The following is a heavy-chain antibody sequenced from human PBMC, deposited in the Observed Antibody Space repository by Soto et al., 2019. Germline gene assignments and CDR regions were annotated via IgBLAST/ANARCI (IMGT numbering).Heavy chain of an antibody. CDR2: IYYSGST. CDR3: ARDMLWPLHHEVVAYP. CDR1: GGSISSGDYY. V-gene: IGHV4-30-4*01. Sequence: LSLTCTVSGGSISSGDYYWSWIRQPPGKGLEWIGYIYYSGSTYYNPSLKSRVTISVDTSKNQFSLKLSSVTAADTAVYYCARDMLWPLHHEVVAYPWGQGTLVTVSS. D-gene: IGHD3-22*01. J-gene: IGHJ5*02.